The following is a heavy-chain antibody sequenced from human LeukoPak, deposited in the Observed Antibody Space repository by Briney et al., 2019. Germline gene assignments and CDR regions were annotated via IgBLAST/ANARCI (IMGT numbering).Heavy chain of an antibody. CDR1: GYTFTIYY. CDR3: ARDVGGIRRFDP. CDR2: IDPNSGGT. D-gene: IGHD2-15*01. V-gene: IGHV1-2*02. J-gene: IGHJ5*02. Sequence: ASVKVSCKASGYTFTIYYIHWVRQAPRQGLEWMGWIDPNSGGTHYVQKFQGTVTMTRDTSISTVYMELSRLSSDDTAVYYCARDVGGIRRFDPWGQGTLVTVSS.